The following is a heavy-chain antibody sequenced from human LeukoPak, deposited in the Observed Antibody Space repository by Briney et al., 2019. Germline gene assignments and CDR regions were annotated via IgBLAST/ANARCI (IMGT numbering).Heavy chain of an antibody. J-gene: IGHJ4*02. V-gene: IGHV1-18*01. D-gene: IGHD5-24*01. CDR3: ARWLQSPVRYDLDY. CDR1: GYTFTCYG. CDR2: ISAYNGNT. Sequence: ASVKVSCKASGYTFTCYGISWVRQAPGQGLEWMGWISAYNGNTNYAQKLQGRVTMTTDTSTSTAYMELRSLRSDDTAVYYCARWLQSPVRYDLDYWGQGTLVTVSS.